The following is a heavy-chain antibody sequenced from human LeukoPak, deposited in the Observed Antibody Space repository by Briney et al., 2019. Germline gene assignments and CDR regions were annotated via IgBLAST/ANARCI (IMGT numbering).Heavy chain of an antibody. Sequence: GGSLRLSCAASGFTFSSYAMSWVRQAPGKGLEWVSAISGSGGSTYYADSVKGRFTISRDNSKNTLYLQMNSLRAEDTAVYYCAREKGEYQLLYDYYYYYGMDVWGQGTTVTVSS. J-gene: IGHJ6*02. CDR1: GFTFSSYA. V-gene: IGHV3-23*01. CDR3: AREKGEYQLLYDYYYYYGMDV. CDR2: ISGSGGST. D-gene: IGHD2-2*02.